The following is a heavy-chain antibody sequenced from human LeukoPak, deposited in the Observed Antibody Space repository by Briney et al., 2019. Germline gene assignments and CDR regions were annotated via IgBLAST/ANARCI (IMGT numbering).Heavy chain of an antibody. CDR3: ARDRGGSGSYYMSWFDP. J-gene: IGHJ5*02. CDR2: ISAYNGNT. CDR1: GYTFTSYG. Sequence: GASVEVSCKASGYTFTSYGISWVRQAPGQGLEWMGWISAYNGNTNYAQKLQGRVTMTTDTSTSTAYMELRSLRSDDTAVYYCARDRGGSGSYYMSWFDPWGQGTLVTVSS. D-gene: IGHD3-10*01. V-gene: IGHV1-18*01.